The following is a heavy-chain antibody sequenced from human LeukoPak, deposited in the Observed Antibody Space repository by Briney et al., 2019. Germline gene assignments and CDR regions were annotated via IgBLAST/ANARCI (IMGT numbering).Heavy chain of an antibody. D-gene: IGHD3-22*01. CDR3: ARDLLHRGYAFDI. CDR1: SGSISRGTYY. CDR2: IYSSGST. Sequence: SETLFLTCTVASGSISRGTYYWSWIRQPAGKGLEWIGRIYSSGSTNYSPSLKSPVTISVDTSKNQFSLKRSSVTAADTAVCYCARDLLHRGYAFDIWGRGTMVTVSS. V-gene: IGHV4-61*02. J-gene: IGHJ3*02.